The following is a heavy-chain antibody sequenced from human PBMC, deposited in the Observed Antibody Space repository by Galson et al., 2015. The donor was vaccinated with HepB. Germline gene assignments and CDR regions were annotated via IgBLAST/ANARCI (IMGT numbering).Heavy chain of an antibody. CDR2: ITNSGGST. D-gene: IGHD3-22*01. V-gene: IGHV3-23*01. J-gene: IGHJ3*02. CDR3: VRMDYYDSSGYYPRAFDI. Sequence: SLRLSCAASGFTFSTYAMSWVRQAPGKGLEWVSSITNSGGSTYYADSVKGRFTISRDNSKNTLSLQMNSLRAEDTAVYYCVRMDYYDSSGYYPRAFDIWGQGTMVTVSS. CDR1: GFTFSTYA.